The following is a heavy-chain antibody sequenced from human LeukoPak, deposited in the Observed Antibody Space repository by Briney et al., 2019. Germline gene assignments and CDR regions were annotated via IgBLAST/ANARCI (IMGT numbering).Heavy chain of an antibody. CDR3: ARGTRGDILTGYSLGY. Sequence: ASVKVSCKASGYTFTGYYMHWVRQAPGQGLEWMGRINPNSGGTNYAQKFQGRVTMTRDTSISTAYMELSRLRSDDTAVYYCARGTRGDILTGYSLGYWGQGTLVTVPS. CDR2: INPNSGGT. CDR1: GYTFTGYY. D-gene: IGHD3-9*01. J-gene: IGHJ4*02. V-gene: IGHV1-2*06.